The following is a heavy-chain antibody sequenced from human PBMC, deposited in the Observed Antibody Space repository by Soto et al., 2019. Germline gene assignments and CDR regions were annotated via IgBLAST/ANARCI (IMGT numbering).Heavy chain of an antibody. CDR2: IYYTGNT. J-gene: IGHJ4*02. CDR3: ERHSIWLLLSDY. D-gene: IGHD3-22*01. V-gene: IGHV4-39*01. CDR1: GGSICNSDYY. Sequence: SETLSLTCNVSGGSICNSDYYWGWIRQPPGKGLEWIGSIYYTGNTYYNPSLKSRVTISVDTSKNQFSLKLDSVTAADTAVYFCERHSIWLLLSDYWGQGSFVTVSS.